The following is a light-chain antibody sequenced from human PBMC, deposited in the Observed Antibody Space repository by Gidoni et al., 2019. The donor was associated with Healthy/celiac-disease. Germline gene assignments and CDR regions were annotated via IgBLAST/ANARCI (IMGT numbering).Light chain of an antibody. Sequence: YELTPPPSVSVSPGQTASITCSGDKLRYKYACWYQQKPGQSPVLVIYQDSKRPAGIPERFSGSNSGNTASLTISGTQAMDEADYYCQAWDSSTGLVFGGGTKLTVL. CDR1: KLRYKY. CDR2: QDS. V-gene: IGLV3-1*01. J-gene: IGLJ3*02. CDR3: QAWDSSTGLV.